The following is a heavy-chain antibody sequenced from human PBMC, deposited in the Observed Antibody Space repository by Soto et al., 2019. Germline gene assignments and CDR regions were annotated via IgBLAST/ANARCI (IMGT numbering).Heavy chain of an antibody. J-gene: IGHJ4*02. V-gene: IGHV1-69*13. CDR2: IIPIFGTA. D-gene: IGHD2-15*01. Sequence: SVKVSCTASGGSFSSYAISWVRQAPGQGLEWMGGIIPIFGTANYAQKFQGRVTITADESTSTAYMELSSLRSEDTAVYYCARDLSSGGSCYGYWGQGTLVTVSS. CDR3: ARDLSSGGSCYGY. CDR1: GGSFSSYA.